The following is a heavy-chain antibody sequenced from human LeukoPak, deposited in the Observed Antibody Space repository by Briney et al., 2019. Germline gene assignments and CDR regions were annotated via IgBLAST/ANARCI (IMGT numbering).Heavy chain of an antibody. CDR2: ISSSGSTI. D-gene: IGHD2-21*01. Sequence: GRRIIGKKMKWVSYISSSGSTIYYADSVKGRFTLSRDNAKNSLYLQMNSLRAEDTAVYYCARDSRRVIDYWGQGTLVTVSS. CDR3: ARDSRRVIDY. V-gene: IGHV3-48*03. J-gene: IGHJ4*02.